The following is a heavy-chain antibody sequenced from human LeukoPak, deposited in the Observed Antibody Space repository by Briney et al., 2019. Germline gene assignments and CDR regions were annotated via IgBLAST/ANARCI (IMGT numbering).Heavy chain of an antibody. CDR1: GGTFSSYA. CDR2: IIPIFGTA. J-gene: IGHJ6*03. V-gene: IGHV1-69*05. CDR3: ARGGDDNYYYYYMDV. Sequence: SVKVSCKASGGTFSSYAISWVRQAPGQGLEWMGGIIPIFGTANYAQKFRGRVTITTDESTSTAYMELSSLRSEDTAVYYCARGGDDNYYYYYMDVWGKGTTVTVSS. D-gene: IGHD3-10*01.